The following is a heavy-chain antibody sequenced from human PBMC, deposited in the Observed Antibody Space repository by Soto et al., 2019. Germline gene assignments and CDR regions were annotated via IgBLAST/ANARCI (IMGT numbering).Heavy chain of an antibody. CDR2: IIPIFDTA. J-gene: IGHJ6*02. Sequence: SVKVSCKASGGTFSSYAISWVRQAPGQGLEWMGGIIPIFDTANHAQNFQGRVTITADEYTSTAYMELSSLRSEDTAVYYCARHDCISSSCYYYYYYGMDVWGQGTTVTVS. CDR1: GGTFSSYA. D-gene: IGHD2-2*01. CDR3: ARHDCISSSCYYYYYYGMDV. V-gene: IGHV1-69*13.